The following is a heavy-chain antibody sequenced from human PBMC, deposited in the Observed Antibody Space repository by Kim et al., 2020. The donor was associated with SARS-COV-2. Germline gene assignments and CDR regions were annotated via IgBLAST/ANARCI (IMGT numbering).Heavy chain of an antibody. J-gene: IGHJ6*02. CDR3: AKDLGRGRYSSSWYYYYGMDV. CDR1: GFTFDDYA. D-gene: IGHD6-13*01. V-gene: IGHV3-9*01. Sequence: GGSLRLSCAASGFTFDDYAMHWVRQAPGKGLEWVSGISWNSGSIGYADSVKGRFTISRDNAKNSLYLQMNSLRAEDTALYYCAKDLGRGRYSSSWYYYYGMDVWGQGTTVTVSS. CDR2: ISWNSGSI.